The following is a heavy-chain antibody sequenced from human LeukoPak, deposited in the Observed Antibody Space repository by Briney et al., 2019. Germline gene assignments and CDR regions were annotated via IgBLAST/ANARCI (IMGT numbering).Heavy chain of an antibody. CDR2: IYTSGST. D-gene: IGHD4-17*01. J-gene: IGHJ4*02. CDR1: GGSISSYY. V-gene: IGHV4-4*07. Sequence: SETLSPTCTVSGGSISSYYWSWIRQPAGKGLEWIGRIYTSGSTNYNPSLKSRVTMSVDTSKNQFSLKLSSVTAADTAVYYCAREDPNDYGDYVRPFDYWGQGTLVTVSS. CDR3: AREDPNDYGDYVRPFDY.